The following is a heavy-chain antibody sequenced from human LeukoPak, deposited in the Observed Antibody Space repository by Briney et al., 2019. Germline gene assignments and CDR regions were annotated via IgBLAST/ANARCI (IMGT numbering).Heavy chain of an antibody. Sequence: GGSLRLSCTASGFTFSSYWMSWVRQAPGKGLEWVANIKQDGSEQEYVDSVKGRFTISRDNAKNSLYLQMNSLRAEDTAVYYCARHRYTGSSRWFDPWGQGTLVTVSS. CDR1: GFTFSSYW. V-gene: IGHV3-7*01. CDR3: ARHRYTGSSRWFDP. CDR2: IKQDGSEQ. D-gene: IGHD6-6*01. J-gene: IGHJ5*02.